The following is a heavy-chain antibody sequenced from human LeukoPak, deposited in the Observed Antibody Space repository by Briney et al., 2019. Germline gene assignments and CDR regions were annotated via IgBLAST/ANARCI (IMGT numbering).Heavy chain of an antibody. V-gene: IGHV3-33*01. CDR3: ARDWALTGFDY. D-gene: IGHD3-9*01. Sequence: PGRSLRLSCAASGFTFSTYGFHWVRQAPGKGLDWVAVIWYDGTIAYYGDSAKGRFTVSKDNSKNTLYLQMNSLRAEDTAVYCCARDWALTGFDYWGQGTLVTVSS. CDR1: GFTFSTYG. J-gene: IGHJ4*02. CDR2: IWYDGTIA.